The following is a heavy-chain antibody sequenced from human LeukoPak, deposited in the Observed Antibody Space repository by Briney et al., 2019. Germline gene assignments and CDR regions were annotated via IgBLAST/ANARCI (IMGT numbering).Heavy chain of an antibody. J-gene: IGHJ4*02. V-gene: IGHV3-48*01. CDR3: ARVPLYSSSWYLSSDGAYFDH. Sequence: GGSLRLSCAASGFTFSSYSMNWVRQAPGKGLEWVSYISSSSSTIYYADSVKGRFTIPRDKAKNSLYLQMNSLRAEDTAVYYCARVPLYSSSWYLSSDGAYFDHWGQGTLVTVSS. CDR2: ISSSSSTI. D-gene: IGHD6-13*01. CDR1: GFTFSSYS.